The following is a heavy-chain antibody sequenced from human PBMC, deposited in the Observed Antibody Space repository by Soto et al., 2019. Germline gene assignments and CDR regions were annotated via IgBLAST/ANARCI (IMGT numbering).Heavy chain of an antibody. Sequence: HPGGSLRLSCAASGFTFSSYSMSWVRQAPGKGLEWVPVINGGGTITFYADSVKGRFTVSRDNSKNTLYLQMNNLRAEDTAVYYCAKDPSPQSCSGATCYSLWGQGTLVTVSS. V-gene: IGHV3-23*03. CDR3: AKDPSPQSCSGATCYSL. CDR2: INGGGTIT. D-gene: IGHD2-15*01. CDR1: GFTFSSYS. J-gene: IGHJ4*02.